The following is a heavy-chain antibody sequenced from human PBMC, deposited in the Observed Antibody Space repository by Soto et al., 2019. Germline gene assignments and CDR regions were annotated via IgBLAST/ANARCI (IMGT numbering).Heavy chain of an antibody. CDR2: ISSSSTNI. J-gene: IGHJ4*02. D-gene: IGHD3-10*01. Sequence: GGSLRLSCAASGVTFCSYAMHWVRQAPGKGLEYVSAISSSSTNIYYADSVKGRFTISRDNAKNTLYLQMNSLRVEDTAVYYCATSTGARFLDYWGQGTQVTVSS. CDR1: GVTFCSYA. V-gene: IGHV3-64*04. CDR3: ATSTGARFLDY.